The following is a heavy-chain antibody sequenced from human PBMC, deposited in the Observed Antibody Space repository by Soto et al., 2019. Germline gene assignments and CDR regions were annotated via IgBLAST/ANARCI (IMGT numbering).Heavy chain of an antibody. J-gene: IGHJ5*02. V-gene: IGHV4-59*01. CDR1: VGSISSYY. CDR3: AREVGGSYPYNWFEP. D-gene: IGHD1-26*01. Sequence: SETLSLTCTVSVGSISSYYWSLIRQPPGKGLECIWYIYYSGSTNYNHSLKSRVTISVDTSKNQFSLKLSSVTDADTAVYYCAREVGGSYPYNWFEPWGQGTMVTVSS. CDR2: IYYSGST.